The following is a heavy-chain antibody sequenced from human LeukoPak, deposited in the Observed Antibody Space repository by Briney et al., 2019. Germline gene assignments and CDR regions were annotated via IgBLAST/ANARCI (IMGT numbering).Heavy chain of an antibody. CDR3: ARGESRRIFLRFLGSQGMDV. CDR2: MNPNSGNT. Sequence: ASVKVSCKASGNTFTSYDINWVRQATGQGLEWMGWMNPNSGNTGYAQKFQGRVTMTRNTSISTAYMELSSLRSGDTAVYYCARGESRRIFLRFLGSQGMDVWGQGTTVTVSS. D-gene: IGHD3-3*01. V-gene: IGHV1-8*01. CDR1: GNTFTSYD. J-gene: IGHJ6*02.